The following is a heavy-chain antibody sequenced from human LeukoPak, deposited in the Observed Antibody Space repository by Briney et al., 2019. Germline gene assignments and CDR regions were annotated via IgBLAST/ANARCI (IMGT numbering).Heavy chain of an antibody. Sequence: PSETLSLTCTVSGGSISSYYWSWIRQPPGKGLEWIGYVYYSGSTNYNPSLKSRVTISIDTSKNQFSLKVGSVTAADTAVYYCARIVTNRFDPWGQGPLVTVSS. D-gene: IGHD4-11*01. CDR2: VYYSGST. J-gene: IGHJ5*02. CDR1: GGSISSYY. CDR3: ARIVTNRFDP. V-gene: IGHV4-59*01.